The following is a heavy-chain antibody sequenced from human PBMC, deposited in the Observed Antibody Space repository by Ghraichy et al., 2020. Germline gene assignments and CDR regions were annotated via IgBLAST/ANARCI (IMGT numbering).Heavy chain of an antibody. V-gene: IGHV3-30-3*01. CDR2: ISYDGSNK. J-gene: IGHJ6*03. CDR3: ARDAPPHRTYDFWSGYFTVYYYYYMDV. Sequence: GGSLRLSCAASGFTFSSYAMHWVRQAPGKGLEWVAVISYDGSNKYYADSVKGRFTISRDNSKNTLYLQMNSLRAEDTAVYYCARDAPPHRTYDFWSGYFTVYYYYYMDVWGKGTTVTVSS. CDR1: GFTFSSYA. D-gene: IGHD3-3*01.